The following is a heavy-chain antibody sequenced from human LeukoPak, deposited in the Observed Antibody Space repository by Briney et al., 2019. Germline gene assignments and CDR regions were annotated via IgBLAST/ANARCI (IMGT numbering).Heavy chain of an antibody. Sequence: PGGSLRLSCAASGFTFSSYAMSWVRQAPGKGLEWVSAISGSGGSTYYADSVKGRFTISRDNSKNTLYLQMNSLRAEDTAVYYCANEVRRAVAGTGDYWGQGTLVTVSS. CDR1: GFTFSSYA. CDR2: ISGSGGST. D-gene: IGHD6-19*01. V-gene: IGHV3-23*01. CDR3: ANEVRRAVAGTGDY. J-gene: IGHJ4*02.